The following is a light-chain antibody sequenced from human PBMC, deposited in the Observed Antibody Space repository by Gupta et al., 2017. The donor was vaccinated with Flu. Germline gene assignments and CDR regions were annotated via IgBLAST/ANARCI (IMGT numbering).Light chain of an antibody. J-gene: IGKJ2*03. Sequence: EIVLTQSPGTLSLSPGGRATLSCRASQSVSSSYLAWYQQKPGQAPRLLIYGASTRTTGIPDRFSGRGSGTDFTLTISKLEPEDFAVYYWQQYGRSPYSFCQGTKLEIK. CDR3: QQYGRSPYS. CDR1: QSVSSSY. V-gene: IGKV3-20*01. CDR2: GAS.